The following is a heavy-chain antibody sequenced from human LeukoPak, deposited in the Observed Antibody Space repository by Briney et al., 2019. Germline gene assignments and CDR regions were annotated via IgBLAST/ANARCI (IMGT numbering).Heavy chain of an antibody. V-gene: IGHV3-7*01. CDR2: IKQDGSDK. Sequence: GGSLRLSCVASGFPFSSYWMSWVRQVPGKGLEWVANIKQDGSDKYYVDSVKGRFTISRDNAKNSLYLQLNSLRTEDTAVYYCARAFSDYWSGLNAFDIWGQGTMVTVSS. J-gene: IGHJ3*02. D-gene: IGHD3-3*01. CDR1: GFPFSSYW. CDR3: ARAFSDYWSGLNAFDI.